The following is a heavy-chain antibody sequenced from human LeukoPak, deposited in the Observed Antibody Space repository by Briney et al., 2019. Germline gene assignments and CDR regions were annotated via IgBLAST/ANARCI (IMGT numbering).Heavy chain of an antibody. J-gene: IGHJ3*02. Sequence: ASVKVSCKASGYTFTSYGISWVRQAPGQGLEWMGWISAYNGNTNYAQKLQGRVTMTTDTSTSTAYMELSRLRSDDTAVYYCARVRHYGSGTFLWAPSFDIWGQGTTVTVSS. V-gene: IGHV1-18*01. CDR2: ISAYNGNT. D-gene: IGHD3-10*01. CDR3: ARVRHYGSGTFLWAPSFDI. CDR1: GYTFTSYG.